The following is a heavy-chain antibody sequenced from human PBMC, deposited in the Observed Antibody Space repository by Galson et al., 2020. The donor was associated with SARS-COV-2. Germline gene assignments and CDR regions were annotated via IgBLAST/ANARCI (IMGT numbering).Heavy chain of an antibody. J-gene: IGHJ3*02. CDR1: GGSISSGGYY. CDR2: IYYTGNI. CDR3: ARGEKGYTYGHDAFDI. V-gene: IGHV4-31*03. Sequence: ASETLSLTCTVSGGSISSGGYYWSWIRQHPGKGLEWIGYIYYTGNIYYNPSLESRVTISVDTSKNLLSLILSSVTAADTAVYYCARGEKGYTYGHDAFDIWGQGTVVTVSS. D-gene: IGHD5-18*01.